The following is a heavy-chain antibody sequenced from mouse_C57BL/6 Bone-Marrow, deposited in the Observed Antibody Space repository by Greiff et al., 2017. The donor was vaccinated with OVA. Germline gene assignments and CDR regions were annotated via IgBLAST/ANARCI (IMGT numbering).Heavy chain of an antibody. D-gene: IGHD2-1*01. J-gene: IGHJ1*03. V-gene: IGHV1-64*01. CDR2: IHPNSGST. Sequence: VQLQQPGAELVKPGASVKLSCKASGYTFTSYWMHWVKQRPGQGLEWIGMIHPNSGSTNYNEKFKSKATLTVDKSSSTAYMQLSSLTSEDSAVYYCARIYYGNRYWYFDVWGTGTTVTVSS. CDR3: ARIYYGNRYWYFDV. CDR1: GYTFTSYW.